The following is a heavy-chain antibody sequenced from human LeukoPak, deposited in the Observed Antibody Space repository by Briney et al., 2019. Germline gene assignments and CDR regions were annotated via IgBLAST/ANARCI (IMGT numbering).Heavy chain of an antibody. CDR2: IYYSGST. Sequence: SETLSLTCTVSGGSISSSSYYWGWIRQSPGKGLEWIGSIYYSGSTYYNPSLKSRVTISVDTSKNQFSLKLSSVTAADTAVYYCAVDVLLWFGELEGDVWGKGTTVTISS. CDR1: GGSISSSSYY. J-gene: IGHJ6*04. CDR3: AVDVLLWFGELEGDV. D-gene: IGHD3-10*01. V-gene: IGHV4-39*01.